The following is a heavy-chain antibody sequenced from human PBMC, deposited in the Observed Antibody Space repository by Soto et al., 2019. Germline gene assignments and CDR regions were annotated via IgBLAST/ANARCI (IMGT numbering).Heavy chain of an antibody. CDR1: GFSLFAYT. V-gene: IGHV3-21*01. Sequence: ESGGGLVEPGGSLRLSCAASGFSLFAYTMDWVRQAPGKGLEWVSSISGDSNYKYYADSVKGRFTISRDNAKNSLYLQMNSLSAEDTAVYYCARIECSGTPPYRRQGDLDYWGQGTLVTVPS. CDR2: ISGDSNYK. D-gene: IGHD2-2*01. CDR3: ARIECSGTPPYRRQGDLDY. J-gene: IGHJ4*02.